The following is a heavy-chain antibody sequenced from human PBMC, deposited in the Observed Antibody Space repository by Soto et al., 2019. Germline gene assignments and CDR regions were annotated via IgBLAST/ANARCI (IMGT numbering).Heavy chain of an antibody. Sequence: SSVKVSCKASGYTFTSYAMNVVLQAPGQGLECMGRINTNTGNQTYAQGFTGRFVFSLDTSVSKAYLQICSLMAEETAVYYCASDFSGRSGWYRSYYYYYGMDVWGQGTPVTVSS. D-gene: IGHD6-19*01. V-gene: IGHV7-4-1*01. CDR2: INTNTGNQ. J-gene: IGHJ6*02. CDR1: GYTFTSYA. CDR3: ASDFSGRSGWYRSYYYYYGMDV.